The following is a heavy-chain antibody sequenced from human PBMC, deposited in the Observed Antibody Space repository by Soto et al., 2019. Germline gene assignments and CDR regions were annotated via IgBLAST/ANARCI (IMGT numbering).Heavy chain of an antibody. Sequence: GGSLRLSCAASGFIFTNYWMTWVRQAPGKGLEWVAIIKYDGNEKYYVDPVRGRFTISRDDAKNSVYLQMNSLRAEDTAVYFCARVKYYDRNFDYWGQGTLVTVSS. V-gene: IGHV3-7*05. CDR1: GFIFTNYW. J-gene: IGHJ4*02. D-gene: IGHD3-16*01. CDR2: IKYDGNEK. CDR3: ARVKYYDRNFDY.